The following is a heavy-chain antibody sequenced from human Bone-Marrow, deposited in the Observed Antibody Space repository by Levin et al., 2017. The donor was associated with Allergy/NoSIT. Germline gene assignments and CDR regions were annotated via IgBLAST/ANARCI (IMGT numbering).Heavy chain of an antibody. CDR3: AKDRFYGRVGPRLPDY. J-gene: IGHJ4*02. D-gene: IGHD2/OR15-2a*01. CDR1: GFTFSSYA. CDR2: ISYDGHNK. Sequence: GGSLRLSCEVSGFTFSSYAIHWFRQPPGKGLEWVAVISYDGHNKQYADSVKGRFTIPRDNAKNTLFLQMNSLTPEDTAVYYCAKDRFYGRVGPRLPDYWGQGTLVTLSS. V-gene: IGHV3-30*18.